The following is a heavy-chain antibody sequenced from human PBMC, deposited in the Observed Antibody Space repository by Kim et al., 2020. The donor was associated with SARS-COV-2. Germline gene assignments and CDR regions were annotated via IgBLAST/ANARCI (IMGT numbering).Heavy chain of an antibody. Sequence: ASVKVSCKASGYTFTSYAISWVRQAPGQGLEWMGWISAHNGDTKYAQRLQGRLTMTRDTSTSTAYMELRNLRSDDTAVYYCARDLLRGITYFDSWCQGTL. V-gene: IGHV1-18*04. J-gene: IGHJ4*02. D-gene: IGHD3-10*01. CDR2: ISAHNGDT. CDR3: ARDLLRGITYFDS. CDR1: GYTFTSYA.